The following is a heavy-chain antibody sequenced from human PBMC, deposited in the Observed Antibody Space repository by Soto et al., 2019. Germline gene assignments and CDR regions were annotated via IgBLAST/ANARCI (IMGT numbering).Heavy chain of an antibody. Sequence: EVQLLESGEGLVEAGGSLRLSCAASGFTFRNYPMTWVRQAPGKGLEWVSGISSGGGNTYYADSVKGRFTISRDNSKNTLHLEMNSLRAGDTALYYCASVADNVWYYFDYWGQGTLVTVSS. J-gene: IGHJ4*02. CDR3: ASVADNVWYYFDY. CDR2: ISSGGGNT. D-gene: IGHD6-13*01. V-gene: IGHV3-23*01. CDR1: GFTFRNYP.